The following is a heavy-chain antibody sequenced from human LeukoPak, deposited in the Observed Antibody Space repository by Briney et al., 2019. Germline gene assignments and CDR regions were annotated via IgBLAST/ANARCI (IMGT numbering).Heavy chain of an antibody. D-gene: IGHD2-21*02. CDR3: ARGRRDCSGDCYVAFDI. J-gene: IGHJ3*02. Sequence: GGSLRLSCVASGFTVSSNYMSWVRQAPGKGLEWVSVIYSAGSTYYADSVKGRFTISRDNSKNSLFLQMHSLRADDTAVYYCARGRRDCSGDCYVAFDIWGQGTVVTVSS. CDR1: GFTVSSNY. CDR2: IYSAGST. V-gene: IGHV3-53*01.